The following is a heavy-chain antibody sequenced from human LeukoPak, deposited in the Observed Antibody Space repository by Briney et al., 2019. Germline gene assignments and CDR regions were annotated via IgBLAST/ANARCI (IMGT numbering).Heavy chain of an antibody. D-gene: IGHD3-22*01. CDR2: ITGSGAYT. Sequence: GGSLRLSCAASGFTFNNYAMTWVRQAPGKGLEWVSAITGSGAYTNYADSVKGRFTISRDNSKNTIYLQMNSLRAEDTAIYYCAKRSSTSSGYFDFWGRGTLVTVSS. J-gene: IGHJ4*02. CDR3: AKRSSTSSGYFDF. CDR1: GFTFNNYA. V-gene: IGHV3-23*01.